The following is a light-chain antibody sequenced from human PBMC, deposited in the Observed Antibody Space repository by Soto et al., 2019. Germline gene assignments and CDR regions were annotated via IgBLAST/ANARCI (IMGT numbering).Light chain of an antibody. CDR3: QSYDGSLSSSV. V-gene: IGLV1-40*01. Sequence: QSVLTQPPSVSGTPGQRVSISCTGTSSNIGAGYDVHWYQQLPGTAPRLLILGNINRPSGVPDRFSGSKSGTSASLVITGLQSEDEATYYCQSYDGSLSSSVFGAGTKVTVL. CDR2: GNI. J-gene: IGLJ2*01. CDR1: SSNIGAGYD.